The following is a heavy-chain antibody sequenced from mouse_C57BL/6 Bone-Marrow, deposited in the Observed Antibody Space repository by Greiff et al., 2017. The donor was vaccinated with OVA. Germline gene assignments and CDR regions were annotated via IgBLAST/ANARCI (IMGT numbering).Heavy chain of an antibody. CDR1: GYTFTDYY. V-gene: IGHV1-26*01. J-gene: IGHJ3*01. CDR2: INPNNGGT. Sequence: VQLQQSGPELVKPGASVKISCKASGYTFTDYYMNWVKQSHGKSLEWIGDINPNNGGTSYNQKFKGKATLTVDKSSSTAYMELRSLTSEDSAVYYCAREGIITTVAPWFAYWGQGTLVTVSA. CDR3: AREGIITTVAPWFAY. D-gene: IGHD1-1*01.